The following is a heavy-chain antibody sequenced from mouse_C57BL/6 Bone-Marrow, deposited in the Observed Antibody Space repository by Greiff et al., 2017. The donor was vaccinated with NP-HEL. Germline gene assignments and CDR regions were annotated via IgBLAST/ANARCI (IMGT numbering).Heavy chain of an antibody. J-gene: IGHJ2*01. CDR2: INPGSGGT. CDR1: GYAFTNYL. V-gene: IGHV1-54*01. Sequence: QVQLQQSGAELVRPGTSVKVSCKASGYAFTNYLIEWVKQRPGQGLAWIGVINPGSGGTNYNEKFKGKATLTADKSSSTASMQLSSLTSEDSAVYFCARLGVRGDYWGQGTTLTVSS. CDR3: ARLGVRGDY. D-gene: IGHD2-2*01.